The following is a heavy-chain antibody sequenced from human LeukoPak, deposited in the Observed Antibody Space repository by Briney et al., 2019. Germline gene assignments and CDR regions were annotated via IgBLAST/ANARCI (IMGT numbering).Heavy chain of an antibody. Sequence: GGSLRLSCVASGFTFDDYAMSWVRQAPGKGLEWVSGINWNGDNTVYADSVKGRFTISRDNAKNSLYLQMNSLRVEDTAVYYCTRDPRNLDYWGQGTLVTVSS. D-gene: IGHD1-14*01. J-gene: IGHJ4*02. CDR1: GFTFDDYA. V-gene: IGHV3-20*04. CDR3: TRDPRNLDY. CDR2: INWNGDNT.